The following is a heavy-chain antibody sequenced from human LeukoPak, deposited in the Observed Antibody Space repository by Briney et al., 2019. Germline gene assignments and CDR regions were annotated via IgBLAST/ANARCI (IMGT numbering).Heavy chain of an antibody. D-gene: IGHD3-22*01. V-gene: IGHV3-48*04. CDR3: ARTYYDSSGHRNFDY. CDR1: GFTFSSYS. Sequence: GGSLRLSCAASGFTFSSYSMNWVRQAPGKGLEWVSYISSSGSTIYYADSVKGRFTISRDNAKNSLYLQMNSLRAEDTAVYYCARTYYDSSGHRNFDYWGQGTLVTVSS. CDR2: ISSSGSTI. J-gene: IGHJ4*02.